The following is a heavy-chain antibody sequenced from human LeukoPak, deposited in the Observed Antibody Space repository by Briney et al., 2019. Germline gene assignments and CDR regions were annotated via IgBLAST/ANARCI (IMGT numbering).Heavy chain of an antibody. Sequence: GASVKVSCKASGGTFSSYAISWVRQAPGQGLEWMGRIIPILGIANYAQKFQGRVTITADKSTSTAYMELSSLRSEDTAVYYCATLESIAVAGTGYWGQGTLVTVSS. D-gene: IGHD6-19*01. CDR2: IIPILGIA. CDR3: ATLESIAVAGTGY. CDR1: GGTFSSYA. V-gene: IGHV1-69*04. J-gene: IGHJ4*02.